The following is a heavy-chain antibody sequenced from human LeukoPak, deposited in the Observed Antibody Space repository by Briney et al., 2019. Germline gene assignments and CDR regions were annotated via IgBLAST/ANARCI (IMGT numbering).Heavy chain of an antibody. CDR2: INWNGGST. V-gene: IGHV3-20*04. D-gene: IGHD3-22*01. CDR1: GFTFDDYG. J-gene: IGHJ6*03. Sequence: GGSLRLSCAASGFTFDDYGMSWVRQAPGKGLEWVSGINWNGGSTGYADSVKGRFTISRDNAKNTLYLQMNSLRAEDTAVYYCARAGEDYYDSSGYYSVYWYHYMDVWGKGTTVTVSS. CDR3: ARAGEDYYDSSGYYSVYWYHYMDV.